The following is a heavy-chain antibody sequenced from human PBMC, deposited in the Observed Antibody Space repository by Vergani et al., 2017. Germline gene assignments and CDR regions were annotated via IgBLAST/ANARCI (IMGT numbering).Heavy chain of an antibody. Sequence: QVQLQESGPGLVRPSETLSLTCTVSGGSLSGYYWNWIRQTPGEGLEWIGYVEDSGYFNYNPSLKTLVSMSSDISNSQFSLLLSSVTVADTAVYYCARSIVSRNPPDYFDNWGQGTLVTVSS. D-gene: IGHD1-14*01. CDR1: GGSLSGYY. CDR3: ARSIVSRNPPDYFDN. J-gene: IGHJ4*02. CDR2: VEDSGYF. V-gene: IGHV4-59*01.